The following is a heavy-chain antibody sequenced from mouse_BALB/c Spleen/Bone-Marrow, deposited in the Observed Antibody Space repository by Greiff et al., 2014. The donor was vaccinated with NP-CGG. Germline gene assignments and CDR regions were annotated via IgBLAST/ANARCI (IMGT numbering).Heavy chain of an antibody. CDR1: GFNINDTY. D-gene: IGHD1-1*01. Sequence: EVKLMESGAELVKPGASVKLSCTASGFNINDTYMHWVKQRPEQGLEWIGRIDPADGNTKYDPKFQGKATMTADTSSNTAHLQLSSLTSEDTAVYYCAIYYYCSSGFAYWGQGTLVTVSA. CDR3: AIYYYCSSGFAY. J-gene: IGHJ3*01. V-gene: IGHV14-3*02. CDR2: IDPADGNT.